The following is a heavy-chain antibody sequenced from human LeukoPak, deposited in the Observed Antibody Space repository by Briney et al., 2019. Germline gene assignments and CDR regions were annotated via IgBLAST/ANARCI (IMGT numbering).Heavy chain of an antibody. CDR3: AKDIDSSGWNTL. D-gene: IGHD6-19*01. Sequence: PGGSLRLSCAAFGFTFGDYGNHWVRQIPGKGLEWVSLISGDGGNTYYADSVKGRFTISRDNSINSLYLQMNSLRTEDTAFYYCAKDIDSSGWNTLWGQGTLVTVSS. V-gene: IGHV3-43*02. J-gene: IGHJ4*02. CDR1: GFTFGDYG. CDR2: ISGDGGNT.